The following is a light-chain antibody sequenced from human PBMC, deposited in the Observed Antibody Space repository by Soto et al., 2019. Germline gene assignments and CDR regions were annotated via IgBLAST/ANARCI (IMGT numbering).Light chain of an antibody. Sequence: IQLTQSPSFLSASVGDRVPINSRASQGISNHLAWYQQKPGKAPNLLLYGESTLQTGVPSRFSGRGSGTEFTLTVSGLQSEDFATYYCLQLNSYQLTFGGGTKVEL. CDR1: QGISNH. V-gene: IGKV1-9*01. CDR2: GES. CDR3: LQLNSYQLT. J-gene: IGKJ4*01.